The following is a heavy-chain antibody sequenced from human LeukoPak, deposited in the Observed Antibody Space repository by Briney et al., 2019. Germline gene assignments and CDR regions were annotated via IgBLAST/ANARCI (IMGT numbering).Heavy chain of an antibody. V-gene: IGHV4-38-2*01. CDR1: GYSLSSGYY. Sequence: PSETLSLTCAVSGYSLSSGYYRGWVRPPPGKGLELIWSIYFTGTTYYNPSLKSRVTTSLDTSKNQFSLNLSSVTAADTAVYYCARKGYCSSGSCYLDYWGQGTLVTVSS. CDR2: IYFTGTT. J-gene: IGHJ4*02. D-gene: IGHD2-15*01. CDR3: ARKGYCSSGSCYLDY.